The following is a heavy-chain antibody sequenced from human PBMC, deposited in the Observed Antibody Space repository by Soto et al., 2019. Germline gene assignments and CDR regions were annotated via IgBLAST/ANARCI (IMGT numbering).Heavy chain of an antibody. V-gene: IGHV3-23*01. CDR2: VSASGLNT. J-gene: IGHJ4*02. D-gene: IGHD3-10*01. CDR3: SRPRAHSGSYVPFYT. CDR1: GFTFSTYA. Sequence: GGSLRRSCAASGFTFSTYAMAWVRQAPGKGLEWVSGVSASGLNTDYADPVKGRFYISRDNSKNTLYLHMNSLRVDDTAIYYCSRPRAHSGSYVPFYTWGQGTLVSASS.